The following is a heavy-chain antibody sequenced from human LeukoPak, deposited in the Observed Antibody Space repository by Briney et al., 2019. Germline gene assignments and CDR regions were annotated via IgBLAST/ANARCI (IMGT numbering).Heavy chain of an antibody. D-gene: IGHD2-2*01. Sequence: ASVKVSCKASGYTFTSYGSSWVRQAPGQGLEGVGWISAYNGNTNYAQKLQGRVTMTTDTSTSTAYMELRSLRSDDTAVYYCARVRYCSSTSCYFFDYWGQGTLVTVSS. CDR1: GYTFTSYG. J-gene: IGHJ4*02. V-gene: IGHV1-18*01. CDR3: ARVRYCSSTSCYFFDY. CDR2: ISAYNGNT.